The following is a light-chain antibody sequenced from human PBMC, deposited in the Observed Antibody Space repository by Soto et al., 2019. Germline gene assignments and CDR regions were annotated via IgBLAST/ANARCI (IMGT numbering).Light chain of an antibody. V-gene: IGLV2-14*01. CDR2: EVS. CDR3: SSFSSITREV. CDR1: SSDVGGYSY. Sequence: QSALTQPASVSGSPGQSITISCTGTSSDVGGYSYVSWYQQHPGKTPKLMIYEVSNRPSGVSHRFSGSKAGNTASLTISGLQTEEEADYYYSSFSSITREVFVSGTKLTVL. J-gene: IGLJ2*01.